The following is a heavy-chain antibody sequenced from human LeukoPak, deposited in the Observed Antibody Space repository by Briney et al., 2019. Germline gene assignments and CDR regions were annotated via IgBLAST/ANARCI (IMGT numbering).Heavy chain of an antibody. V-gene: IGHV3-21*06. CDR2: ISSSSTYI. CDR1: GFTFSSYA. D-gene: IGHD1-26*01. J-gene: IGHJ4*02. Sequence: GGSLRLSCAASGFTFSSYAMSWVRQAPGKGLEWVSFISSSSTYIYYADSLKGRFTISRDNAKNSLHLQMNSLRAEDTAVYYCARDGVAELMSALDYWGQGILVTVSS. CDR3: ARDGVAELMSALDY.